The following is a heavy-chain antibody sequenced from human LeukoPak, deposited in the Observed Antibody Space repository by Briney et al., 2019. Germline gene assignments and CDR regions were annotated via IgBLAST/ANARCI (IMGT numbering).Heavy chain of an antibody. Sequence: GGSLRLSCAASGFTFSSYGMTWVRQAPGKGLEWVSFISSSGRFIYYEDSVKGRLTVSRDNANNILYLQMNGLRADDTAMYYCARDWHSAGASDYWGQGTLVTVSS. CDR2: ISSSGRFI. J-gene: IGHJ4*02. V-gene: IGHV3-21*01. CDR1: GFTFSSYG. D-gene: IGHD6-19*01. CDR3: ARDWHSAGASDY.